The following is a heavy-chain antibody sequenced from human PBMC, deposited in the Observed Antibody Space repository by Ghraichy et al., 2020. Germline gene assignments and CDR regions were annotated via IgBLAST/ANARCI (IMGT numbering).Heavy chain of an antibody. J-gene: IGHJ1*01. Sequence: SETLSLTCTVSGGSISSYYWSWIRQPPGKGLEWIGYIYYGGNTNYNPSLKSRVTISVDTSKNQFSLKLRSVTAADTVVYYCARWGYGGTAEYSQHWGQGTLVTVS. D-gene: IGHD4-23*01. CDR3: ARWGYGGTAEYSQH. CDR1: GGSISSYY. CDR2: IYYGGNT. V-gene: IGHV4-59*08.